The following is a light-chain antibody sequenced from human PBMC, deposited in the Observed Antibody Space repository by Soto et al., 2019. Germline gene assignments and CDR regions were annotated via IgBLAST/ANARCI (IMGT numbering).Light chain of an antibody. Sequence: DIQMTQSPSSLSASVGDRVTITCPASEDISLYSNWYQHKPGKAPKLLIYAASSLQSGVPSRFSGSGSGTDFTLTISSLQPEDFASYFCQQSYTTPTFGQGTKLEIK. V-gene: IGKV1-39*01. J-gene: IGKJ2*01. CDR2: AAS. CDR1: EDISLY. CDR3: QQSYTTPT.